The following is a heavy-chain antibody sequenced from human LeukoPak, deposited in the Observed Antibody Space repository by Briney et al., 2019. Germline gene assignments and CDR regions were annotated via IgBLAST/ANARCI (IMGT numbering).Heavy chain of an antibody. V-gene: IGHV3-30*18. Sequence: GGSLRLSCAASEFTFSSYGVHWVRQAPGKGLEWVAVMSYDGSNKYYADSVKGRFTISGDNSKNTLYLQMNSLRAEDTAVYYCAKDQGYGSGSYPSGWFDPWGQGTLVTV. CDR2: MSYDGSNK. J-gene: IGHJ5*02. D-gene: IGHD3-10*01. CDR3: AKDQGYGSGSYPSGWFDP. CDR1: EFTFSSYG.